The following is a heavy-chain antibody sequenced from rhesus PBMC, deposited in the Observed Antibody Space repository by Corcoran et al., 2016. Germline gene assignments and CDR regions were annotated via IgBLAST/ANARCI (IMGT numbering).Heavy chain of an antibody. CDR2: SHGNRGTT. CDR3: ARHSWNDLFGLDS. V-gene: IGHV4-143*01. Sequence: QVQLQESGPGLVKPSETLSLPCTVSGGSIRDSHYWSWMRQPPGEGLEWIGGSHGNRGTTHYNPSLMSRVTISKDTSKNQFTLKLISVSAADTAVYYCARHSWNDLFGLDSWGQGVVVTVSS. CDR1: GGSIRDSHY. D-gene: IGHD1-32*01. J-gene: IGHJ6*01.